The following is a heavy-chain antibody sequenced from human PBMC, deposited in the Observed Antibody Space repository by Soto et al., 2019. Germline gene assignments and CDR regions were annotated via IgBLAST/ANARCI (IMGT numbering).Heavy chain of an antibody. Sequence: SETLSLTCTVSGYSISSGSYWAWIRQPPGKGPEWIASIYYSVNTYYNPSLKSRVTISVDTSKNQFSLKLSSVTATDTAVYYCARHTLYYDLLTGSPNEGPSDYWGQGTLVTVSS. J-gene: IGHJ4*02. CDR2: IYYSVNT. CDR1: GYSISSGSY. D-gene: IGHD3-9*01. CDR3: ARHTLYYDLLTGSPNEGPSDY. V-gene: IGHV4-38-2*02.